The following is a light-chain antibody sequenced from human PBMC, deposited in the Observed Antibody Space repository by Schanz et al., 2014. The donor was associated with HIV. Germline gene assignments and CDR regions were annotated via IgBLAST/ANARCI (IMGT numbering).Light chain of an antibody. CDR2: GAS. J-gene: IGKJ2*01. Sequence: ETVLTQSPGSLSLSPGERVTLSCRASQSVTRNFLAWYQHKPGQAPRLLIYGASSRATGIPDRFSGSGSGTDFTLTISSLEPEDFAVYYCQQYGSSPPYTFGQGTKVEIK. CDR3: QQYGSSPPYT. CDR1: QSVTRNF. V-gene: IGKV3-20*01.